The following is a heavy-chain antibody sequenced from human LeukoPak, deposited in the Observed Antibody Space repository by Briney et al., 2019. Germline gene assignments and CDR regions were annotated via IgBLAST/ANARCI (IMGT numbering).Heavy chain of an antibody. CDR1: EFTFSSYW. CDR2: IKQDGSEK. V-gene: IGHV3-7*01. D-gene: IGHD3-10*01. CDR3: TRDYSGSRNYYYYYGIHV. Sequence: GGSLRLSCAASEFTFSSYWMSWVRQAPGKGLEWVANIKQDGSEKYYVDSVKGRFTISRDNAKNSLYLQMNSLRAEDTAVYYCTRDYSGSRNYYYYYGIHVWGQGTTATVSS. J-gene: IGHJ6*02.